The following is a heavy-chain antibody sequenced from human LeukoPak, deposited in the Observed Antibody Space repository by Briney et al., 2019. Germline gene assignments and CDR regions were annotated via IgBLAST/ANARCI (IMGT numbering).Heavy chain of an antibody. J-gene: IGHJ6*03. CDR3: ARLRYNDFWSGSWKFYYYMDV. Sequence: GGSLRLSCAASGFTFITYWMTWVRQAPGKGLEWVANIKQDGSEKYYVDSVKGRFTLSRDNAKSSLYLQMNSLRAGDTAIYYCARLRYNDFWSGSWKFYYYMDVWGKGTTVTVSS. V-gene: IGHV3-7*01. CDR2: IKQDGSEK. D-gene: IGHD3-3*01. CDR1: GFTFITYW.